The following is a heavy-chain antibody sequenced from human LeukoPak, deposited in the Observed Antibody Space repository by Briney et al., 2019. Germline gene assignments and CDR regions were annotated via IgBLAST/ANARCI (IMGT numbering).Heavy chain of an antibody. V-gene: IGHV4-38-2*02. D-gene: IGHD6-6*01. CDR1: GYSISSGYY. Sequence: SETLSLTCTVSGYSISSGYYWGWIRQPPGKGLEWIGRTLASGTVSYSPSLKSRVTLSVDTSNNQFSLSLSSVTAADTATYYCAREGDPTSSHYYIYYMGVWGKGITVAVSS. CDR2: TLASGTV. J-gene: IGHJ6*03. CDR3: AREGDPTSSHYYIYYMGV.